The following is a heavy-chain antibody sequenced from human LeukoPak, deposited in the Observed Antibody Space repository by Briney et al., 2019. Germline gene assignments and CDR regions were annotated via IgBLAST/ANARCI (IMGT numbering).Heavy chain of an antibody. D-gene: IGHD5-18*01. CDR3: ARDTRDSYAHCY. Sequence: GGSLRLSCAASGFTVSSNYMSWVRQAPGKGLEWVSVIYSGGSTYYADSVKGRFTISRDNSKDTLYLQMNSLRAEDTAVYYCARDTRDSYAHCYWGQGTLVTVST. V-gene: IGHV3-66*02. CDR1: GFTVSSNY. CDR2: IYSGGST. J-gene: IGHJ4*02.